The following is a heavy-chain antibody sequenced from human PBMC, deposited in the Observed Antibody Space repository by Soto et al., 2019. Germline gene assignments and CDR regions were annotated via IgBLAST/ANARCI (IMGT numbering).Heavy chain of an antibody. Sequence: ASVKVSCKASGYSFTAFSLHWVRQAPGQGLEWMGWVNTNNGDTSYAQNIQDRVTMTRDTAISTAFMELTSLTSDDTAVYFCARPTLARELDYWGQGTLVTVSS. CDR3: ARPTLARELDY. CDR1: GYSFTAFS. J-gene: IGHJ4*02. D-gene: IGHD6-6*01. CDR2: VNTNNGDT. V-gene: IGHV1-2*02.